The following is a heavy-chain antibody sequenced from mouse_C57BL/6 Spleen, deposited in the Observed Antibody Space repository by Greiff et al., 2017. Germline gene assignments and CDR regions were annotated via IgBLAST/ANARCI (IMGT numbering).Heavy chain of an antibody. V-gene: IGHV5-16*01. Sequence: DVKLVESEGGLVQPGSSMKLSCTASGFTFSDYYMAWVRQVPEKGLEWVANINYDGSSTYYLDSLKSRFIISRDNAKNILYLQMSSLKSEDTATYYCARNRGEGFDYWGQGTTLTVSS. CDR1: GFTFSDYY. CDR3: ARNRGEGFDY. J-gene: IGHJ2*01. CDR2: INYDGSST. D-gene: IGHD3-1*01.